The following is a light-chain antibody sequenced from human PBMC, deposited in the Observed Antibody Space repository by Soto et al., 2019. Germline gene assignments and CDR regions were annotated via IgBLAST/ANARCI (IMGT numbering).Light chain of an antibody. V-gene: IGKV3-20*01. CDR2: DAS. CDR1: QSINSRS. Sequence: IVLTHSPGTLSLSPGERATLSCGASQSINSRSLAWYQQKPGQAPRLLIYDASSRATGIPDRFSASGSGTDFTLTISSLEPEDFAVYYCQHYVAPPYPFGQGTK. CDR3: QHYVAPPYP. J-gene: IGKJ2*01.